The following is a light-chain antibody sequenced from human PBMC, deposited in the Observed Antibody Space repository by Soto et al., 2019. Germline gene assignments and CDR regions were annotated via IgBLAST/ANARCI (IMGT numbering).Light chain of an antibody. Sequence: QSVLTQPASVSGSPGQSITISCTGTSSDVGGYNYVSWYQQHPGKAPKLMIYDVSNRPSGVSNRFSASKSGNTASLTISGLQAEDEADYYCSSYTSSSTSRVFGGGTKVTVL. V-gene: IGLV2-14*01. CDR3: SSYTSSSTSRV. CDR1: SSDVGGYNY. CDR2: DVS. J-gene: IGLJ3*02.